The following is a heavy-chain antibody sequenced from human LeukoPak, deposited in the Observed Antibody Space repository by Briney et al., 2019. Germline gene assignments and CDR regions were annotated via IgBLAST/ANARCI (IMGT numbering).Heavy chain of an antibody. CDR2: FDPEDGET. J-gene: IGHJ6*02. CDR3: ATEGKGYCSSTSCKKYYYGMDV. V-gene: IGHV1-24*01. D-gene: IGHD2-2*01. Sequence: ASVKVSCKVSGYTLTELSMHWVRQAPGKGLEWMGGFDPEDGETIYAQKFQGRVTMTEDTSTDTAYMELSSLRSEDTAVYYCATEGKGYCSSTSCKKYYYGMDVWGQGTTVTVSS. CDR1: GYTLTELS.